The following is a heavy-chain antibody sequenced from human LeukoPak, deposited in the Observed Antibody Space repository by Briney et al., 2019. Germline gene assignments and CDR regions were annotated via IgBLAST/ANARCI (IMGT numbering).Heavy chain of an antibody. CDR3: ARGADGVSSNSRGWFDP. CDR2: ISTSSSYI. CDR1: GFTFSSYS. V-gene: IGHV3-21*01. Sequence: TGGSLRLSCTASGFTFSSYSMNWVRQAPGKGLEWVSSISTSSSYIYYADSVKGRFTISRDNARNSLYLQMNTLRAEDTAVYSCARGADGVSSNSRGWFDPWGQGTLVTVSS. J-gene: IGHJ5*02. D-gene: IGHD2-15*01.